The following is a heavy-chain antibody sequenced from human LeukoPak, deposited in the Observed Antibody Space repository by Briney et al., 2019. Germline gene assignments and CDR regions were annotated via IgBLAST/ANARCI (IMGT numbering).Heavy chain of an antibody. D-gene: IGHD5-12*01. CDR3: ARFSVEMATIGSYYFDY. CDR2: INHSGST. J-gene: IGHJ4*02. CDR1: GGSISSYY. V-gene: IGHV4-34*01. Sequence: SETLSLTCTVSGGSISSYYWSWIRQPPGKGLEWIGEINHSGSTNYNPSLKSRVTISVDTSKNQFSLKLSSVTAAGTAVYYCARFSVEMATIGSYYFDYWGQGTLVTVSS.